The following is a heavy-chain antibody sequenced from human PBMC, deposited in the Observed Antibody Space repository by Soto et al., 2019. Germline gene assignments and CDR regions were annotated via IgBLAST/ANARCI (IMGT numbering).Heavy chain of an antibody. CDR3: ATLEEGASDAYYYYCRCV. Sequence: PGESLKISCKGSGYSFTSYWISWVRQMPGKGLEWMGRIDPSDSYTNYSPSFQGHVTISADKSISTAYLQWSSLKASDTAMYYCATLEEGASDAYYYYCRCVYGQGTRGAVAS. CDR2: IDPSDSYT. CDR1: GYSFTSYW. J-gene: IGHJ6*02. V-gene: IGHV5-10-1*01. D-gene: IGHD1-26*01.